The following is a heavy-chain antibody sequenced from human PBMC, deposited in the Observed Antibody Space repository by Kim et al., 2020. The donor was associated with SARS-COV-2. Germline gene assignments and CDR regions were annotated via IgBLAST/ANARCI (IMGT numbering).Heavy chain of an antibody. CDR1: GFIFSHYW. CDR2: ISNDGSYT. J-gene: IGHJ4*02. D-gene: IGHD3-9*01. CDR3: AHFGFDWLLYL. Sequence: GGSLRLSCEGSGFIFSHYWMHWVRQAPGKGLEWVSRISNDGSYTGHADSVKGRFTIYRDNAKNTLYLQMNSLRGEDTAVYYCAHFGFDWLLYLWGQGTLVTVST. V-gene: IGHV3-74*01.